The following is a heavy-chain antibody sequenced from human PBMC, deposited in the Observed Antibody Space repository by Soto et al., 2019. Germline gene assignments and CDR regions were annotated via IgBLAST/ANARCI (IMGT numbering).Heavy chain of an antibody. V-gene: IGHV4-4*07. J-gene: IGHJ4*02. CDR1: GGSISSYY. D-gene: IGHD2-2*01. CDR3: ARACSSNSCYDVFDY. CDR2: IYTSGST. Sequence: QVQLQESGPGLLKPSETLSLTCTVSGGSISSYYWSWIRQPAGKGLEWIGRIYTSGSTNSNPSIKSRVTMSVDTSRNQFSLKLSSVTAADTAVYYCARACSSNSCYDVFDYWGQGTLVTVSS.